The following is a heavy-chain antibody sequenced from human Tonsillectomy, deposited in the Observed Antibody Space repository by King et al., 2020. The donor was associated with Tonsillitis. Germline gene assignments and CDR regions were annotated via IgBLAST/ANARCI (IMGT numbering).Heavy chain of an antibody. J-gene: IGHJ3*02. CDR1: GFTFSSYA. CDR3: ARGPCSSTSCYRDAFDI. V-gene: IGHV3-30*04. CDR2: ISYDGSNK. Sequence: VQLVESGGGVVQPGRSLRLPCAASGFTFSSYAMHWVRQAPGKGLEWVAVISYDGSNKYYADSVKGRFTISRDNSKNTLYLQMNSLRAEDTAVYYCARGPCSSTSCYRDAFDIWGQGTMVTVSS. D-gene: IGHD2-2*01.